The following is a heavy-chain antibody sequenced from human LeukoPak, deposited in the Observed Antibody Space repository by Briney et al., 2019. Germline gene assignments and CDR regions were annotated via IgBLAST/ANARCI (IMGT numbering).Heavy chain of an antibody. V-gene: IGHV4-59*01. CDR2: IYYSGST. CDR3: ARDSPKYYGMDV. J-gene: IGHJ6*02. CDR1: GGSISSYY. Sequence: PSETLSLTCTVSGGSISSYYWSWIRQPPGKGLEWIGYIYYSGSTNYNPSLKSRVTISVDTSKNQFSLKLSSVTAADTAVYYCARDSPKYYGMDVWGQGTTVTVSS.